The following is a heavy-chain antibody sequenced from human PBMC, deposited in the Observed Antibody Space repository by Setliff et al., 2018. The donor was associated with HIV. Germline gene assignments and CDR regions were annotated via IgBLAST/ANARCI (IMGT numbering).Heavy chain of an antibody. D-gene: IGHD5-18*01. V-gene: IGHV4-39*02. J-gene: IGHJ6*03. CDR3: ARGSRGYSYAYYYYYMDV. CDR2: IYYSGST. CDR1: GGSISSSSYY. Sequence: SETLSLTCTVSGGSISSSSYYWGWIRQPPGKGLEWIGSIYYSGSTYYNPSLKSRVTISLDTSNNHFSLKLRSVTATDTAVYYCARGSRGYSYAYYYYYMDVWGKGTTVTVSS.